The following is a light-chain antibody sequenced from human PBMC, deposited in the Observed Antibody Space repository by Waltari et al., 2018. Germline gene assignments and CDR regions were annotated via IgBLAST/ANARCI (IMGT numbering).Light chain of an antibody. V-gene: IGLV2-23*02. CDR1: SSAAGSYTL. CDR2: AVT. J-gene: IGLJ2*01. CDR3: CSYASSPTFVI. Sequence: QSALTQPASGSGSPGQSITLSCTGTSSAAGSYTLVSWYQQRPGKAPSLILYAVTKRPSGVSNRFPGSKSGNTASLPISWLQAEDEADYYCCSYASSPTFVIFGGGSKLTVL.